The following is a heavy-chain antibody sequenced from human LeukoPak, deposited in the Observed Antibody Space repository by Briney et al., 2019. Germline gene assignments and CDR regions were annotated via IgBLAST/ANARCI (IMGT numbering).Heavy chain of an antibody. CDR3: ARDSGTIPSGGSDNWFDP. Sequence: SETLSLTCAVSGYSMSSGYYWGWIRQPPGKGLEWIGSIYHSGSTYYNPSLKSRVTISVDTSKNQFSLKLSSVTAADTAVYYCARDSGTIPSGGSDNWFDPWGQGTLVTVSS. D-gene: IGHD2-15*01. CDR2: IYHSGST. V-gene: IGHV4-38-2*02. CDR1: GYSMSSGYY. J-gene: IGHJ5*02.